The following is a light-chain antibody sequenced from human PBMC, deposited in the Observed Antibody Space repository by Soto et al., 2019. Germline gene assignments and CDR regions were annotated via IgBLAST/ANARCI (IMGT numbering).Light chain of an antibody. Sequence: PRTPSFSPGETTNISYLASPSVSSSYLAWYQQKPGQTPRLRIYGASNRATGIPDRFSGSGSGTDFTLTISRLEPEDFAVYYCQQYGSPLTFGGGTKVHIK. CDR2: GAS. CDR3: QQYGSPLT. CDR1: PSVSSSY. V-gene: IGKV3-20*01. J-gene: IGKJ4*01.